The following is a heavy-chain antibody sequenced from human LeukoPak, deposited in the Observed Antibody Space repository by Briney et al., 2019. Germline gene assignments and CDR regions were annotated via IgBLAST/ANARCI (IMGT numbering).Heavy chain of an antibody. J-gene: IGHJ4*02. Sequence: GGSLRLSCAASGFTFSTYWMTWVRQAPGKGLEWIANIKPDGSEKYYVDSVKGRFTISRDNAKNSLYLQLNSLRAEDTAMYYCARDVYGDYFFDFWGQGTMVTVSS. CDR1: GFTFSTYW. CDR2: IKPDGSEK. D-gene: IGHD4-17*01. V-gene: IGHV3-7*01. CDR3: ARDVYGDYFFDF.